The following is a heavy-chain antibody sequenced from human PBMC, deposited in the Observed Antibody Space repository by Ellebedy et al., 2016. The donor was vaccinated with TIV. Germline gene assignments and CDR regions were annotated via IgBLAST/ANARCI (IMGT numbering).Heavy chain of an antibody. V-gene: IGHV4-39*07. J-gene: IGHJ4*02. Sequence: SETLSLTXTVSGGSISSSSYYWGWIRQPPGKGLEWIGSIYYSGSTYYNPSLKSRVTISVDTSKNQFSLKLSSVTAADTAVYYCASLDSSSWYSLYYFDYWGQGTLVTVSS. D-gene: IGHD6-13*01. CDR3: ASLDSSSWYSLYYFDY. CDR1: GGSISSSSYY. CDR2: IYYSGST.